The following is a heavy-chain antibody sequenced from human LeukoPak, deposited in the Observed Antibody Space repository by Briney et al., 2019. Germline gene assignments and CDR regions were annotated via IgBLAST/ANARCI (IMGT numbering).Heavy chain of an antibody. V-gene: IGHV4-59*11. D-gene: IGHD6-13*01. Sequence: SETLSLTCTVSGGSISSHYWSWIRQLPGKGLEWIGYIYYSGSTNYNPSLKSRVTISVDTSKNQFSLKLSSVTAADTAVYYCARGYSSSWYYYYYYMDVWGKGTTVTVSS. CDR3: ARGYSSSWYYYYYYMDV. J-gene: IGHJ6*03. CDR1: GGSISSHY. CDR2: IYYSGST.